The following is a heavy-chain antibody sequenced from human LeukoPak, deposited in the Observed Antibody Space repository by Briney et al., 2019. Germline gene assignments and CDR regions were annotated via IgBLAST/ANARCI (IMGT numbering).Heavy chain of an antibody. Sequence: SETLSLTCSVSGGSISSTSFYWGWIRRPPGKGLEWIASIYYSGTTHYNPSLKSRVAMSVDTSKNQFSLKLSAVTAADTAVYYCARQFHGSGYVDDLWGQGTLVTVSS. D-gene: IGHD5-12*01. V-gene: IGHV4-39*01. CDR1: GGSISSTSFY. CDR2: IYYSGTT. J-gene: IGHJ5*02. CDR3: ARQFHGSGYVDDL.